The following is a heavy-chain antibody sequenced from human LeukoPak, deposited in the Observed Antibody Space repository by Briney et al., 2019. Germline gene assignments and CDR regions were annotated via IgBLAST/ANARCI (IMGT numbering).Heavy chain of an antibody. CDR3: ARETVVTQGSYYFDY. CDR2: VTPNTGGT. CDR1: GDTFTGYR. D-gene: IGHD4-23*01. Sequence: ASVNVSCKASGDTFTGYRLHWVRQAPGQGLEWMGWVTPNTGGTFYAQKFQGRVTMTRDTSISTAYMELSRLRSDDTAVYYCARETVVTQGSYYFDYWGQGTLVTVSS. V-gene: IGHV1-2*02. J-gene: IGHJ4*02.